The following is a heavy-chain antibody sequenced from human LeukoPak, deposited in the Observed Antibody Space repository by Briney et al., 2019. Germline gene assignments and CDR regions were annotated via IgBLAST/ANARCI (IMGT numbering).Heavy chain of an antibody. V-gene: IGHV3-21*01. J-gene: IGHJ4*02. CDR3: ATYGSGRRPFDY. D-gene: IGHD3-10*01. Sequence: TGGSLRLSCAVSGITLSNYGMSWVRQAPGKGLEWVSSISSSSSYIYYADSVKGRFTISRDNAKNSLYLQMNSLRAEDTAVYYCATYGSGRRPFDYWGQGTLVTVSS. CDR1: GITLSNYG. CDR2: ISSSSSYI.